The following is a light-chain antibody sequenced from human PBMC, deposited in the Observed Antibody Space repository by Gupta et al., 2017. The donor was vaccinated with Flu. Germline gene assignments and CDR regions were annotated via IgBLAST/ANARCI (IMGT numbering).Light chain of an antibody. CDR2: AAS. V-gene: IGKV1D-16*01. Sequence: IQMTQSPSSVSASVGDTVTITCMASHNVNNWVAWFQQKPEKAPKSLIYAASSLQSGVPSMFSGSGSGTEFTLTISSLQPEDFATYCQQYDSHPLTFGGGTKVEIK. J-gene: IGKJ4*01. CDR1: HNVNNW. CDR3: QQYDSHPLT.